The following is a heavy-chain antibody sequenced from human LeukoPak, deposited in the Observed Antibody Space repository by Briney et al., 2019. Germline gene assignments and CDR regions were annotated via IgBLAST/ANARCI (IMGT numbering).Heavy chain of an antibody. CDR3: AGSADTAMVTPGEFDY. V-gene: IGHV3-30*07. Sequence: GGSLRLSCAASGFSFGYYAMHWVRQAPGKGLEWVAVMPYDGSKKYYADSVKGRFTISRDNAKNSLYLQMNSLRAEDTAVYYCAGSADTAMVTPGEFDYWGQGTLVTVSS. CDR2: MPYDGSKK. J-gene: IGHJ4*02. CDR1: GFSFGYYA. D-gene: IGHD5-18*01.